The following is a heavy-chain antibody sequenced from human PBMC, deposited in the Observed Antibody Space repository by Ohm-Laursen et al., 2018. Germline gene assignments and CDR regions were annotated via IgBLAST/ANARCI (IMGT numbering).Heavy chain of an antibody. D-gene: IGHD3-3*01. J-gene: IGHJ4*02. V-gene: IGHV3-30*03. Sequence: SLRLSCSASGFTFSSYGMHWARQAPGKGLEWVAVISYDGSNKYYADSVKGRFTISRDNSKNTLYLQMNSLRAEDTAVYYCASITTIFGVAAKDYWGQGTLVTVSS. CDR2: ISYDGSNK. CDR1: GFTFSSYG. CDR3: ASITTIFGVAAKDY.